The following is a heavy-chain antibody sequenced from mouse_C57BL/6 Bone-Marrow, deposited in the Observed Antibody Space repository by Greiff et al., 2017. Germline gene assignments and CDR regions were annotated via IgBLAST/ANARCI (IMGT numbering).Heavy chain of an antibody. V-gene: IGHV1-47*01. CDR1: GYTFTTYP. CDR3: ARGGNYGGYYFDY. CDR2: FHPYNDDT. Sequence: VKLQESGAELVKPGASVKMSCKASGYTFTTYPIEWMKQNHGKSLEWIGNFHPYNDDTKYNEKFKGKATLTVEKSSSTVYLELSRLTSDDSAVYYYARGGNYGGYYFDYWGQGTTLTVSS. D-gene: IGHD2-1*01. J-gene: IGHJ2*01.